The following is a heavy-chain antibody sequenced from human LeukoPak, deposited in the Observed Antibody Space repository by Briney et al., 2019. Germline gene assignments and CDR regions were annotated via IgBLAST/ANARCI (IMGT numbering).Heavy chain of an antibody. D-gene: IGHD3-16*02. V-gene: IGHV1-69*04. CDR3: ASLDYDYVWGSYRYSALDY. CDR2: IIPILGIA. CDR1: GGTFSSYA. J-gene: IGHJ4*02. Sequence: SVKVSRKASGGTFSSYAISWVRQAPGQGLEWMGRIIPILGIANYAQKFQGRVTITADKSTSTAYMELSSLRSEDTAVYYCASLDYDYVWGSYRYSALDYWGQGTLVTVSS.